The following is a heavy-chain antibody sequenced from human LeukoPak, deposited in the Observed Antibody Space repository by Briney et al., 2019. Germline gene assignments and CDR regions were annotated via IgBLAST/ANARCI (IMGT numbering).Heavy chain of an antibody. V-gene: IGHV1-18*01. Sequence: ASVKLSCKASGYTFTSYGISWVRQAPGQGLEWMGWISAYNGNTNYAQKLQGRVTMTTDISTSTAYMELRSLRSDDTAVYYCARADVGYSSGWAAFDIWGQGTMVTVSS. CDR1: GYTFTSYG. J-gene: IGHJ3*02. CDR2: ISAYNGNT. D-gene: IGHD6-19*01. CDR3: ARADVGYSSGWAAFDI.